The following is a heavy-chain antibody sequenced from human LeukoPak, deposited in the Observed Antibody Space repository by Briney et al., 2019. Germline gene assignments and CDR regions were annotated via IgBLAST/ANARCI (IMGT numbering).Heavy chain of an antibody. CDR3: ARSGCSGGSCSRHSGMDV. CDR1: GFTFSSYS. Sequence: GGSLRLSCAASGFTFSSYSMNWVRQAPGKGLEWVSYISSSSSTIYYADSVKGRFTISRDNAKNSLYLQMNSLRAEDTAVYYCARSGCSGGSCSRHSGMDVWGQGTTVTVSS. CDR2: ISSSSSTI. D-gene: IGHD2-15*01. V-gene: IGHV3-48*04. J-gene: IGHJ6*02.